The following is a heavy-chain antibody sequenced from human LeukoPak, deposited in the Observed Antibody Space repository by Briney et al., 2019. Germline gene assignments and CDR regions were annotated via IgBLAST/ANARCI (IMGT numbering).Heavy chain of an antibody. V-gene: IGHV4-30-4*01. Sequence: SQTLSLTCTVSGGSISSGDYYWSWIRQPPGKGLEWIGYIYYSGSTYYNPSLKSRVTISVDTSKNQFSLRLSSVTAADTAVYYCATLWSLVDAFDIWGQGTTVTVSS. J-gene: IGHJ3*02. CDR3: ATLWSLVDAFDI. CDR1: GGSISSGDYY. CDR2: IYYSGST. D-gene: IGHD2-21*01.